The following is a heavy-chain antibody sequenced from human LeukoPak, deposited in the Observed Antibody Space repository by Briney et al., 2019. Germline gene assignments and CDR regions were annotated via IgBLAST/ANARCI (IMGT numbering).Heavy chain of an antibody. J-gene: IGHJ4*02. V-gene: IGHV1-2*02. CDR3: ARGSLDY. CDR2: INPNSGGT. Sequence: ASVKVSCKASGYTFTDYYMHWVRQAPGQGLESVGWINPNSGGTIYAQKFQGRVTMTRDASVSTAYMEVTRLRSDDTAVYYCARGSLDYWGQGTLVTVSS. CDR1: GYTFTDYY.